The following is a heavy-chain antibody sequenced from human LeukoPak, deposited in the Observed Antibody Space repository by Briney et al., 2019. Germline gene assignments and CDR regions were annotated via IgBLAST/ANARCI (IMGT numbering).Heavy chain of an antibody. D-gene: IGHD2-2*01. V-gene: IGHV3-30*02. CDR2: IRYDESNK. J-gene: IGHJ4*02. CDR1: GFTFSTYG. CDR3: AKRGCSGTSCFPYYLDH. Sequence: GGSLRLSCAASGFTFSTYGMHWVRQAPGKGLEGVALIRYDESNKYYADSVKGRFTISRDNSKKTLYLQMNSLRAEDTALYYCAKRGCSGTSCFPYYLDHWGQGTLVTVSS.